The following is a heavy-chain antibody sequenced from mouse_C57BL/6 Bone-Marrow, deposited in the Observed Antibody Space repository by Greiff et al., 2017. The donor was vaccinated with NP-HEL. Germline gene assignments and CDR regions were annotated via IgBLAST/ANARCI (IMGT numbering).Heavy chain of an antibody. J-gene: IGHJ4*01. D-gene: IGHD2-4*01. V-gene: IGHV2-2*01. CDR2: IWSGGST. CDR3: ARNSCDYDGADAMDY. CDR1: GFSLTSYG. Sequence: QVQLKQSGPGLVQPSQCLSITCTVSGFSLTSYGVHWVRQSPGKGLEWLGVIWSGGSTDYNAAFISRLSISKDNSKSQVFFKMNSLQADDTAIYYCARNSCDYDGADAMDYWGQGTSVTVSS.